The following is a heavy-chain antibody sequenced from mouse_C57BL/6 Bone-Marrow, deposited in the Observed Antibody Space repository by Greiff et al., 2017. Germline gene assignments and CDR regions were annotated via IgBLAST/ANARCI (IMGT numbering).Heavy chain of an antibody. Sequence: EVKLQESGPGLVKPSQSLSLTCSVTGYSITSGYYWNWIRQFPGNKLEWMGYISYDGSHNYNPSLKNRISITRDTPKNQFFLKLNSLTPEDTATYYCARRGLLRPYFDYWGQGTTLTVSS. CDR1: GYSITSGYY. V-gene: IGHV3-6*01. J-gene: IGHJ2*01. CDR2: ISYDGSH. CDR3: ARRGLLRPYFDY. D-gene: IGHD1-2*01.